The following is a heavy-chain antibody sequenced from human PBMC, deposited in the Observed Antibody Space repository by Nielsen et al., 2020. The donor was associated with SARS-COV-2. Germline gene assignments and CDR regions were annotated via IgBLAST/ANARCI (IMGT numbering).Heavy chain of an antibody. J-gene: IGHJ5*02. V-gene: IGHV1-18*04. CDR3: ARDYYGDYVGRYPVGWFDP. CDR2: ISAYNGNT. Sequence: ASVKVSCKASGYTFTSNDITWVRQAPGQGLEWMGWISAYNGNTNYAQKLQGRVTMTTDTSTSTAYMELRSLRSDDTAVYYCARDYYGDYVGRYPVGWFDPWGQGTLVTVSS. CDR1: GYTFTSND. D-gene: IGHD4-17*01.